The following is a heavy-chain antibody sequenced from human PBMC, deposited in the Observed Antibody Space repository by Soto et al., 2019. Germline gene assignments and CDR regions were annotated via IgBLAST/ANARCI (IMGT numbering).Heavy chain of an antibody. V-gene: IGHV1-69*13. CDR2: IIPIFGTA. CDR3: ARSVYYYDISGPFDAFDI. CDR1: GGTFSSYA. J-gene: IGHJ3*02. Sequence: SVKVSCKASGGTFSSYAISWVRQAPGQGLEWMGGIIPIFGTANYAQKFQGRVTITADESTSTAYMELSSLRSEDTAVYYCARSVYYYDISGPFDAFDIWGQGTMVTVSS. D-gene: IGHD3-22*01.